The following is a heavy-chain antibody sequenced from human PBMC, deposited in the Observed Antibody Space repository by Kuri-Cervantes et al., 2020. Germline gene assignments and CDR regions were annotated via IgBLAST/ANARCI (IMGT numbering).Heavy chain of an antibody. D-gene: IGHD3-16*01. CDR2: ISGSSSYI. Sequence: GESLKISCAASGFTFSSYSMNWVRQAPGKGLEWVSSISGSSSYIYYADSVKGRFTISRDNAKNSLYLQMNSLRAEDTAVYYCAIRGVGEEDYWGQGTLVTVSS. CDR1: GFTFSSYS. CDR3: AIRGVGEEDY. J-gene: IGHJ4*02. V-gene: IGHV3-21*01.